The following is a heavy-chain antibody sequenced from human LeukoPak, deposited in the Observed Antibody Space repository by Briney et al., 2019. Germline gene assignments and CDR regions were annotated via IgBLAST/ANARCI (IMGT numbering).Heavy chain of an antibody. J-gene: IGHJ4*02. CDR2: IVVGSGNT. Sequence: SVKVSCKASGFTFTSSAMQWVRQAPGQRLEWIVWIVVGSGNTKYAQKFQERVTITRDMSTSTAYMELSSLRSEDTAVYYCARASYYYESSGYPGYYFDYWGQGTLVTVSS. CDR1: GFTFTSSA. V-gene: IGHV1-58*02. CDR3: ARASYYYESSGYPGYYFDY. D-gene: IGHD3-22*01.